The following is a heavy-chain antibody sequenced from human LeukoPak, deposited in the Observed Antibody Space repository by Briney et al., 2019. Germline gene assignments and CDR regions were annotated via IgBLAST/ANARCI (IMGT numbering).Heavy chain of an antibody. J-gene: IGHJ4*02. Sequence: TGGSLRLSCAASGFTFDDYGMSWVRQAPGKGLEWGSGINWNGGSTGYADSVKGRFTISRDNAKNSLYLQMNSLRAEDTALYYCARDRGYYDSSGYDDWGQGTLVTVSS. CDR3: ARDRGYYDSSGYDD. CDR1: GFTFDDYG. CDR2: INWNGGST. V-gene: IGHV3-20*04. D-gene: IGHD3-22*01.